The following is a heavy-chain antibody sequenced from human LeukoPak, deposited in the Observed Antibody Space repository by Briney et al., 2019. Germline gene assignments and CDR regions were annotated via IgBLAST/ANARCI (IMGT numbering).Heavy chain of an antibody. Sequence: PSETLSLTCTVSGYSISSGYYWGWIRPPPGKGLEWIGSIYHSGRTFYNPSLKSRVTISVDTSKNQFSLKLSSVTAADTAVYYCARVVYDILTGYTPYFDYWGQGTLVTVSS. CDR1: GYSISSGYY. CDR3: ARVVYDILTGYTPYFDY. CDR2: IYHSGRT. J-gene: IGHJ4*02. V-gene: IGHV4-38-2*02. D-gene: IGHD3-9*01.